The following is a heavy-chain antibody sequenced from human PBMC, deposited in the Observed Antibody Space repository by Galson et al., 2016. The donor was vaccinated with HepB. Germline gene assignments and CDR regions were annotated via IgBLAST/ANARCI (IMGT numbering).Heavy chain of an antibody. V-gene: IGHV3-30*18. Sequence: SLSLSCAASGFTFSSYDIHWVRQTPGKGLEWVAIISYDGNYKYYGDSVKGRFTISRDNSKNTLFLQMNSLRADDTAVYYCAKAHCGGDCGIWYFDLWGRGTLVTVSS. J-gene: IGHJ2*01. CDR2: ISYDGNYK. CDR1: GFTFSSYD. D-gene: IGHD2-21*02. CDR3: AKAHCGGDCGIWYFDL.